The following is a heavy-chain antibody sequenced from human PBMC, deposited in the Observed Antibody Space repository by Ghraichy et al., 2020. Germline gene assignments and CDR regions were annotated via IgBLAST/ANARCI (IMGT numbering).Heavy chain of an antibody. D-gene: IGHD5-18*01. V-gene: IGHV3-66*04. Sequence: GGSLRLSCAASGFTVSSNYMSWVRQAPGKGLEWVSVIYSGGSTYYADSVKGRFTISRDNSKNTLYLQMNSLRAEDTAVYYCARRVRIYSYGYRASDYWGQGTLVTVSS. CDR3: ARRVRIYSYGYRASDY. J-gene: IGHJ4*02. CDR1: GFTVSSNY. CDR2: IYSGGST.